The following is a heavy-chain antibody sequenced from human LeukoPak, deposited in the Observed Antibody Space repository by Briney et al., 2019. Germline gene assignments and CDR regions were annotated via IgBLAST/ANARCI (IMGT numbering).Heavy chain of an antibody. CDR1: GGSISSGTYY. CDR2: IYTSGST. CDR3: ARFKASGSYYGTFDY. D-gene: IGHD1-26*01. Sequence: ASQTLSLTCTVSGGSISSGTYYWSWIRQPAGKGLEWIGRIYTSGSTKYNPSLKSRVTISVDTSKNQFSLKLSSVTAADTAVYYCARFKASGSYYGTFDYWGQGTLVTVSS. V-gene: IGHV4-61*02. J-gene: IGHJ4*02.